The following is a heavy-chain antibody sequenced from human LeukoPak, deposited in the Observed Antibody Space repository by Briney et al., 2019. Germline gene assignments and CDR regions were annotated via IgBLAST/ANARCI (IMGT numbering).Heavy chain of an antibody. CDR1: GFTFSNFW. CDR2: INQDGSEK. V-gene: IGHV3-7*01. Sequence: GGSLRLSCAASGFTFSNFWMSWVRQAPGKGLEWVANINQDGSEKYSVDSVKGRFTISRDNAMKSLYLQMNSLRTDDTAVYYCARDVRGSVTSYFHYYVDVWGKGTTVTVSS. J-gene: IGHJ6*03. CDR3: ARDVRGSVTSYFHYYVDV. D-gene: IGHD5-18*01.